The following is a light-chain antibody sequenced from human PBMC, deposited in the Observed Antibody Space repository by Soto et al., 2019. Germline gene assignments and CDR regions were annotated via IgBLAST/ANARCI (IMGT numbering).Light chain of an antibody. V-gene: IGLV3-9*01. Sequence: SYELTQPLSVSVGLGQTARITCGDNDIENKNVHWYQQKPGQAPVLVLFRDSNRPYGISERFSGSNSGNTATLSISGAQDGDEADYYCQVWASNTYVFGSGTRSPS. CDR1: DIENKN. CDR3: QVWASNTYV. J-gene: IGLJ1*01. CDR2: RDS.